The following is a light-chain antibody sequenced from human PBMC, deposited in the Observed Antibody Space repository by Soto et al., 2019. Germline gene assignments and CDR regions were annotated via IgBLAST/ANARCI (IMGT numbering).Light chain of an antibody. CDR1: SSNIGSNT. J-gene: IGLJ3*02. V-gene: IGLV1-44*01. CDR2: SNF. Sequence: QSVLTQPPSASGTPGQRVTISCSGGSSNIGSNTVNWYQQLPGTAPKLLIYSNFERPSGVPDRFSGSKSGTSASLAISGLLSEDEADYYCATWDDRLNGWVFGGGTKLTVL. CDR3: ATWDDRLNGWV.